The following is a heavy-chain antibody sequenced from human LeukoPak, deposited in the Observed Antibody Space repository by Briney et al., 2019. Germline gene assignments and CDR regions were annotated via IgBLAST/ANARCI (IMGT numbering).Heavy chain of an antibody. D-gene: IGHD1-26*01. CDR3: AREKGGSYTLDAFDI. J-gene: IGHJ3*02. V-gene: IGHV4-34*01. CDR1: GGSFSDYY. CDR2: INHSGST. Sequence: SETLSLTCAVYGGSFSDYYWSWIRQPPGKGLEWIGEINHSGSTDCSPSLKSRVTISVDTSKNQFSLKLSSVTAADTAVYYCAREKGGSYTLDAFDIWGQGTMVTVSS.